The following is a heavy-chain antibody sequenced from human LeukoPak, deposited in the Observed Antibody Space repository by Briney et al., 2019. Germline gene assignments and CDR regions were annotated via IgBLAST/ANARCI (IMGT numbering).Heavy chain of an antibody. Sequence: EGSLRLSCAASGFTFSSYAMSWVRQAPGKGLEWLSAISISGDDTYYADSVKGRFTISRDNSKNTLYLQMNSLSADDTAMYYCANEIRPNDYWGQGTLVTVSS. CDR2: ISISGDDT. V-gene: IGHV3-23*01. CDR3: ANEIRPNDY. CDR1: GFTFSSYA. D-gene: IGHD4-17*01. J-gene: IGHJ4*02.